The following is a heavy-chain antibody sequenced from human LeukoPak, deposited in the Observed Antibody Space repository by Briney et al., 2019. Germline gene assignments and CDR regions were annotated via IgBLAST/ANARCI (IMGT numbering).Heavy chain of an antibody. V-gene: IGHV3-23*01. CDR1: GFTFSSYA. J-gene: IGHJ1*01. Sequence: GGSLRLSCAASGFTFSSYAMSWVRQAPGKGLEWVSAISGSGGRTYYADSVKGRFTISRDNSKNTLYLQMNSLRADDTAVYYCAKDEYCGGDCYIQHWGQGTLVTVSS. CDR3: AKDEYCGGDCYIQH. CDR2: ISGSGGRT. D-gene: IGHD2-21*02.